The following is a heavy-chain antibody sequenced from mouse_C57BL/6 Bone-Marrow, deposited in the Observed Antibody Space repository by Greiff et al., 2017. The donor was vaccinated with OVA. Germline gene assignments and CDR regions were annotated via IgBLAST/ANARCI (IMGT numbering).Heavy chain of an antibody. J-gene: IGHJ4*01. CDR2: IYPRSGNT. V-gene: IGHV1-81*01. CDR1: GYTFTSYG. D-gene: IGHD1-1*01. Sequence: VQLQQSGAELARPGASVKLSCKASGYTFTSYGISWVKQRTGQGLEWIGEIYPRSGNTYYNEKFKGKATLTADKSSSTAYMELRSLTSEDSAVYFCARKSDYDGSSYRDAMDDWGQGTTVTVSS. CDR3: ARKSDYDGSSYRDAMDD.